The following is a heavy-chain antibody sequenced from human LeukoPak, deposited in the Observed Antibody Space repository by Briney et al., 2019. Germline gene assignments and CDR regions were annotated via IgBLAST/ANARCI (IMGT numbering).Heavy chain of an antibody. V-gene: IGHV4-34*01. D-gene: IGHD3-3*01. J-gene: IGHJ4*02. CDR1: GGSFGGYY. CDR2: INHSGST. CDR3: ARGPYDFWSGNLYYFDY. Sequence: SETLSLTCAVYGGSFGGYYWSWIRQPPGKGLEWIGEINHSGSTNYNPSLKSRVTISVDTSKNQFSLKLSSVTAADTAVYYCARGPYDFWSGNLYYFDYWGQGTLVTVSS.